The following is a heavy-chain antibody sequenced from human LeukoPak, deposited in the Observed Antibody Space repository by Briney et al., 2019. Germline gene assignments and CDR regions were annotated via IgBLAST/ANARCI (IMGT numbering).Heavy chain of an antibody. D-gene: IGHD4-23*01. CDR2: VNPSGGST. CDR1: GDSFTNYY. CDR3: ARGGRMTTVVTYYFDY. Sequence: GASVKVSCKASGDSFTNYYIHWVRQAPGQGLEWMGIVNPSGGSTTYAQEFQGRVTMTRDTSTSTVYMDLSSLRSDDTAVYFCARGGRMTTVVTYYFDYWGQGTLVTVSS. V-gene: IGHV1-46*01. J-gene: IGHJ4*02.